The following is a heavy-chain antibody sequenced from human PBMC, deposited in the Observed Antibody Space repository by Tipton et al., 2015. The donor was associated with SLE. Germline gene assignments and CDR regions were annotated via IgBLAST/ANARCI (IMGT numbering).Heavy chain of an antibody. CDR3: ARGSSLVVPREFAATWYFDL. CDR1: GGSFSGYC. Sequence: LRLSCAVYGGSFSGYCWSWIRQPPGKGLEWIGEINHSGSTNYNPSLKSRVTISVDTSKNQFSLKLSSVTAADTAVYYCARGSSLVVPREFAATWYFDLWGRGTLVTVSS. CDR2: INHSGST. J-gene: IGHJ2*01. D-gene: IGHD2-2*01. V-gene: IGHV4-34*01.